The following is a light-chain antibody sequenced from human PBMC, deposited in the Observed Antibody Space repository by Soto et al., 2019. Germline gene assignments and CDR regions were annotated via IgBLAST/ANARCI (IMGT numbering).Light chain of an antibody. J-gene: IGLJ2*01. V-gene: IGLV2-8*01. Sequence: QSALTQPPSASGSPGQSVTISCTGTSDVGGYNFVSWYRQYPGKAPKLMIYEVNKRPSGIPDRLSGSQSGNTASLTVSGLQAEDEADYYCSSYGGSNNFVVFGGGIKLTVL. CDR2: EVN. CDR3: SSYGGSNNFVV. CDR1: SDVGGYNF.